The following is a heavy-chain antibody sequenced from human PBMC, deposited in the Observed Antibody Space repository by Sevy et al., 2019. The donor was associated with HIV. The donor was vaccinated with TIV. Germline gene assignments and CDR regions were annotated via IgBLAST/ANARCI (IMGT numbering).Heavy chain of an antibody. J-gene: IGHJ6*02. CDR2: IDPSGST. D-gene: IGHD1-26*01. CDR1: GSTFSDDY. V-gene: IGHV1-46*01. Sequence: ASVKVSCKTSGSTFSDDYIHWVRQAPGQGLEWMGLIDPSGSTRYAQKFQGRVSMTGDTSTTTLYMELSSLTSEDTAVYYCARDRDLSGSYLEYYYYAMDVWGQGTTVTVSS. CDR3: ARDRDLSGSYLEYYYYAMDV.